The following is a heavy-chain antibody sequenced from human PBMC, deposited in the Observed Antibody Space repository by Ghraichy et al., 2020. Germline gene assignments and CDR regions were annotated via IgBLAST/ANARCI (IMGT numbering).Heavy chain of an antibody. CDR1: GFTFSTYS. Sequence: GGSLRLSCAASGFTFSTYSMNWVRQAPGKGLEWVSSISSSSSYISYADSLKGRFTISRDNAKNSLYLQMNSLRAEDTAVYYCARGLEQDGYNLDYWGQGTLVTVSS. V-gene: IGHV3-21*01. D-gene: IGHD5-24*01. CDR3: ARGLEQDGYNLDY. J-gene: IGHJ4*02. CDR2: ISSSSSYI.